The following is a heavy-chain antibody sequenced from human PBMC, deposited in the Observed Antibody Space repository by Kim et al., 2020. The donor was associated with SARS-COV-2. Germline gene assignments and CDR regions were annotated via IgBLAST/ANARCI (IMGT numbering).Heavy chain of an antibody. V-gene: IGHV4-34*01. J-gene: IGHJ6*02. D-gene: IGHD3-10*01. CDR3: ARGDYYGSGRDYYYGMDV. Sequence: KSRVTISVDTSKNQFSLKLSSVTAADTAVYYCARGDYYGSGRDYYYGMDVWGQGTTVTVSS.